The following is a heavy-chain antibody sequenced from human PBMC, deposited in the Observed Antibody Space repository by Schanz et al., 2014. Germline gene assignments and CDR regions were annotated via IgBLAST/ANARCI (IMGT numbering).Heavy chain of an antibody. J-gene: IGHJ4*02. D-gene: IGHD6-13*01. CDR1: GYTFTGYY. CDR2: INPNSGTT. V-gene: IGHV1-2*04. Sequence: GPEVKEPGASVKVSCKASGYTFTGYYMHWVRQAPGQGLEWMGWINPNSGTTNYAQKFQGWVTMTRDTSTSTVYMELSSLRSEDTAVYYCARDGVDAAAGGNYWGQGTLVTVSS. CDR3: ARDGVDAAAGGNY.